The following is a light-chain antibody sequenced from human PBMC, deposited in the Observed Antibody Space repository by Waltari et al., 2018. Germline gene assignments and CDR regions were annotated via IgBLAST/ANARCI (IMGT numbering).Light chain of an antibody. Sequence: DFQMTQSPSSLSASVGDRVTITCRAIQYFSTYLNWYQQRPGKAPNLLMDAASTLRSGVPSRFSGSGSGTDFTLTISSLQPEDFATYCCQQSYNTPRTFGQGTKV. CDR2: AAS. CDR1: QYFSTY. V-gene: IGKV1-39*01. J-gene: IGKJ1*01. CDR3: QQSYNTPRT.